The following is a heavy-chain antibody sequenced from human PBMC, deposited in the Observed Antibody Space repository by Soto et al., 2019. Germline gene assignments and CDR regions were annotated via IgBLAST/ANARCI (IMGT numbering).Heavy chain of an antibody. V-gene: IGHV3-74*01. CDR3: VRDNYGVAY. J-gene: IGHJ4*02. CDR2: INGDGTTT. CDR1: GFTFSTYW. D-gene: IGHD4-17*01. Sequence: EVQLVESGGGLVQPGGSLRISCAASGFTFSTYWMQWVRQAPGKGLVYVSHINGDGTTTWYADFVKGRFTISRDNARDTLYLQMSGLRADDAAVYYCVRDNYGVAYWGQGTMVTVSS.